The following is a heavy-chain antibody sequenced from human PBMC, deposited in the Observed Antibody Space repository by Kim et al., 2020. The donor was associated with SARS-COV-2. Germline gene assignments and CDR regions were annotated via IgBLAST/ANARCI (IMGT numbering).Heavy chain of an antibody. D-gene: IGHD3-16*02. V-gene: IGHV3-30*18. CDR1: GFTFSTFG. CDR3: AKDRLRNYVWGSSRLYF. Sequence: GGSLRLSCAGSGFTFSTFGMHWVRQAPGKGLEWVALISYDGREKYYVDSVRGRFTISRDNSKNKLYLQMNSLRAEDTAVSYCAKDRLRNYVWGSSRLYF. J-gene: IGHJ4*01. CDR2: ISYDGREK.